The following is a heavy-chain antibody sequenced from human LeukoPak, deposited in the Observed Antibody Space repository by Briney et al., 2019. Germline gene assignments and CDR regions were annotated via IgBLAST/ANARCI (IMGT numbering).Heavy chain of an antibody. J-gene: IGHJ4*02. CDR2: IKEDGSEK. D-gene: IGHD2-21*01. V-gene: IGHV3-7*01. CDR3: ARGPSYCGGDCYYYFDY. Sequence: PGRSLRLSCAASGFTFSRHWMSWVRQAPGKGLEWVANIKEDGSEKDYVDSVKGRFTISRDNAKNSLYLQMNSLRAEDTAVYYCARGPSYCGGDCYYYFDYWGQGTLVTVSS. CDR1: GFTFSRHW.